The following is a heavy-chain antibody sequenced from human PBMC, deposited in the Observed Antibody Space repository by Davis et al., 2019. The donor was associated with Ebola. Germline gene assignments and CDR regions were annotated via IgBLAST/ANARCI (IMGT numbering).Heavy chain of an antibody. CDR3: ARKPARWENWFDP. D-gene: IGHD2-2*01. J-gene: IGHJ5*02. CDR1: GGSISSSSYY. Sequence: MPSETLSLTCTVSGGSISSSSYYWTWIRQPPGKGLEWIGEIHHIGSTNYNPSLKSRVTISEDTSKNQFSLRLSSATAADTAVYYCARKPARWENWFDPWGQGTLVTVSS. V-gene: IGHV4-39*07. CDR2: IHHIGST.